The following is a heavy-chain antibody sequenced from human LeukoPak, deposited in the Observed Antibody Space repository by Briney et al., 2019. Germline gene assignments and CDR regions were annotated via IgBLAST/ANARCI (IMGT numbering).Heavy chain of an antibody. CDR1: GFTFSSFA. CDR2: IIDSGGST. CDR3: ARGSRATYDY. Sequence: GGSLRLSCAASGFTFSSFAMTWVRQAPGKGLEWVSSIIDSGGSTYYADSVTGRLTISRDNSKNTLYLQLNSLRVDDTAVYYCARGSRATYDYWGQGTLVTVFS. V-gene: IGHV3-23*01. D-gene: IGHD3-16*01. J-gene: IGHJ4*02.